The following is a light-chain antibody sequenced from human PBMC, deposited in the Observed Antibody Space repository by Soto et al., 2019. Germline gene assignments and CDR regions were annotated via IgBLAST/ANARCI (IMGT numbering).Light chain of an antibody. J-gene: IGLJ2*01. CDR2: EVN. V-gene: IGLV2-23*02. Sequence: QSALTQPASVSGSLGQSITVSCTGSSDDIGNFNLVSWYQQFPGKAPKLIVYEVNKRPLGVSDRFSGSKSGNTASLTISGLQAEDEADYHCCSYAGSRWIFGGGTQLTVL. CDR1: SDDIGNFNL. CDR3: CSYAGSRWI.